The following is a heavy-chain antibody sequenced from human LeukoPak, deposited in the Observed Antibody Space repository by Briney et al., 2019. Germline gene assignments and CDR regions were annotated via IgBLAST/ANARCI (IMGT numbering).Heavy chain of an antibody. CDR3: ARDNRYFDPGVYYYNGMDV. CDR1: GGSISSYY. CDR2: IYYSGST. Sequence: SETLSLTCTVSGGSISSYYWGWIRQPPGKGLEWIGSIYYSGSTYYNPSLKSRVTISVDTSKNQFSLKLTSVTAADTAVYYCARDNRYFDPGVYYYNGMDVWGQGTTVTVSS. D-gene: IGHD3-9*01. J-gene: IGHJ6*02. V-gene: IGHV4-39*07.